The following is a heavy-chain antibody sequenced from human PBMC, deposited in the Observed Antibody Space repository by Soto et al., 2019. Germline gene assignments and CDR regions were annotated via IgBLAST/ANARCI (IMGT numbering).Heavy chain of an antibody. Sequence: EVQVVESGGGLVQPGGSLRLSCAASGFTVSGYYMTWVRQSPGKGLEWVSVVYSGGTTYYADSVKGRLTISRDNSKNTLYLQMNNLRAEDTSVYYCTRGNYNRYYDLWGRGTLVIVSS. CDR2: VYSGGTT. V-gene: IGHV3-66*01. J-gene: IGHJ2*01. D-gene: IGHD1-7*01. CDR1: GFTVSGYY. CDR3: TRGNYNRYYDL.